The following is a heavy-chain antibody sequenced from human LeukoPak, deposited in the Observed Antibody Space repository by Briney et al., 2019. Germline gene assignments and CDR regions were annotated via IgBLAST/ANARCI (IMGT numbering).Heavy chain of an antibody. CDR1: GFTFSSYW. J-gene: IGHJ4*02. D-gene: IGHD3-10*01. Sequence: GGSLRLSCAASGFTFSSYWMSWVRQAPGKGLEWAVNIKQDGSEKYYVDSVKGRFTISRDNAKNSLYLQMNSLRAEDTAVYYCARDSGSGSYSYYFDYWGQGTLVTVSS. CDR3: ARDSGSGSYSYYFDY. V-gene: IGHV3-7*01. CDR2: IKQDGSEK.